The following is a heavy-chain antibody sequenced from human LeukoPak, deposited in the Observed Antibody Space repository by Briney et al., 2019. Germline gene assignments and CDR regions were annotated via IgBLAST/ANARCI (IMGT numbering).Heavy chain of an antibody. CDR1: GFTFHDYA. CDR3: AKDRGSGWYYLHY. CDR2: ISGDSGST. D-gene: IGHD6-19*01. J-gene: IGHJ4*02. V-gene: IGHV3-43*02. Sequence: GGSLRLSCAASGFTFHDYAMYWVRQAPGKGPEWVSLISGDSGSTDYADFVKGRFTISRDNSQNSVFLQMNSLTSEDTAVYFCAKDRGSGWYYLHYWGQGTLVTVSS.